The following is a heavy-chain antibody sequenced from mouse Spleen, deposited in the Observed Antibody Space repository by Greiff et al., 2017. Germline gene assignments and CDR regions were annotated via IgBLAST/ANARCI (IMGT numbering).Heavy chain of an antibody. V-gene: IGHV3-2*02. J-gene: IGHJ1*01. Sequence: EVQLVESGPGLVKPSQSLSLTCTVTGYSITSDYAWNWIRQFPGNKLEWMGYISYSGSTSYNPSLKSRISITRDTSKNQFFLQLNSVTTEDTATYYCARFITTATSYWYFDVWGAGTTVTVSS. CDR1: GYSITSDYA. CDR2: ISYSGST. D-gene: IGHD1-2*01. CDR3: ARFITTATSYWYFDV.